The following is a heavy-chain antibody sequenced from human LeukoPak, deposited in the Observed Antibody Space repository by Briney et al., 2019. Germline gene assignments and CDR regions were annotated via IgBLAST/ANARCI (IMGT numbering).Heavy chain of an antibody. CDR1: GGSISSTNYY. CDR3: AKHSGCSGGSCYCEY. J-gene: IGHJ4*02. V-gene: IGHV4-39*01. CDR2: LCFCRTT. Sequence: SETLSLTCTVSGGSISSTNYYWGWLRPPPERGVVCIGSLCFCRTTYYTPTPTSPVAISLDTSKRQFSLKLSSVTAADTAVYYCAKHSGCSGGSCYCEYWGQGTLVTVST. D-gene: IGHD2-15*01.